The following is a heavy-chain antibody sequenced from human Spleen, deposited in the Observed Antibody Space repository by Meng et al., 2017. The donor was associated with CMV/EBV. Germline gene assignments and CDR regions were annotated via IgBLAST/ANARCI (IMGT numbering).Heavy chain of an antibody. D-gene: IGHD2/OR15-2a*01. CDR2: ITSSGSYI. CDR1: GFTFSSYA. CDR3: ARVHTFGLGAFDI. Sequence: GGSLRLSCAASGFTFSSYAMSWVRQAPGKGLEWVSSITSSGSYIYYADSVKGRFTISRDNAKNSLYLQMNSLRAEDTAVYFCARVHTFGLGAFDIWGQGTMVTVSS. V-gene: IGHV3-21*04. J-gene: IGHJ3*02.